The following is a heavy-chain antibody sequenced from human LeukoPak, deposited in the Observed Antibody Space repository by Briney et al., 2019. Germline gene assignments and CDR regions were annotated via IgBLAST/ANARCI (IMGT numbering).Heavy chain of an antibody. D-gene: IGHD6-6*01. J-gene: IGHJ6*02. CDR1: GFTFSSYE. V-gene: IGHV3-48*03. CDR2: ISSSGSTI. CDR3: ARIRFSSSGMDV. Sequence: GGSLRLSCAASGFTFSSYEMNWVRQAPGKGLEWVSYISSSGSTIYYADSVKGRFTISRDNAKNSLYLQMNSPRAEDTAVYYCARIRFSSSGMDVWGQGTTVTVSS.